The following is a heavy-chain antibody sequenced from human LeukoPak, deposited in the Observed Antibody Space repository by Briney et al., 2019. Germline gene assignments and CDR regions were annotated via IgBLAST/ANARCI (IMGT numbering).Heavy chain of an antibody. Sequence: SETLSLTCSVSGGPISSYYWSWIRQPPGKGREWIGYIYYSGSTNYNPSLKSRVTISVDTSKNQFSLKLSSVTAADTAVYYCARGGYSYGYTDWYFDLWGRGTLVTVSS. CDR3: ARGGYSYGYTDWYFDL. CDR2: IYYSGST. V-gene: IGHV4-59*01. D-gene: IGHD5-18*01. CDR1: GGPISSYY. J-gene: IGHJ2*01.